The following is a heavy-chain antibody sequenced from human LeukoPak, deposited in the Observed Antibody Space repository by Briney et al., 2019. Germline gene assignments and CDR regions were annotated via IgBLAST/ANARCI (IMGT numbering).Heavy chain of an antibody. D-gene: IGHD6-13*01. CDR2: ISYSGST. CDR3: ARRRQQLVVDY. J-gene: IGHJ4*02. Sequence: SETLSLTCTVSGGXINSSSYYWGWIRQPPGKGLEWIGSISYSGSTYYNPSLKSRVTISVDTSRNQFSLNLSSVTAADTAVYYCARRRQQLVVDYWGQGTLVTVSS. V-gene: IGHV4-39*01. CDR1: GGXINSSSYY.